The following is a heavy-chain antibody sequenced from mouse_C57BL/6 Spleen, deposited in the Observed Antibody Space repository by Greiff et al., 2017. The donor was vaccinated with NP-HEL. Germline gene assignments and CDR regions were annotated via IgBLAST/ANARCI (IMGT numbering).Heavy chain of an antibody. D-gene: IGHD2-5*01. J-gene: IGHJ3*01. CDR3: ARPYSNSDWFAY. CDR2: ISSGSSTI. CDR1: GFTFSDYG. Sequence: EVKLVESGGGLVKPGGSLKLSCAASGFTFSDYGMHWVRQAPEKGLEWVAYISSGSSTIYYADTVKGRFTISRDNAKNTLFLQMTSLRSEDTAMYYCARPYSNSDWFAYWGQGTLVTVSA. V-gene: IGHV5-17*01.